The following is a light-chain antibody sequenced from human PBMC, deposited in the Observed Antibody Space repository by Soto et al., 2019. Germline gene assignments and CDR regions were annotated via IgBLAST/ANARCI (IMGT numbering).Light chain of an antibody. CDR3: QQYGSSPQT. CDR1: QSVSSSS. J-gene: IGKJ1*01. Sequence: DTVLTQSPGTLSLSPGERATLSCRASQSVSSSSLAWYQHKPGQAPRLLIYGASTRDTGIPDRFSGSGSGTDFTLTISRLEPEDFEVYYCQQYGSSPQTFGQGTKVDIK. V-gene: IGKV3-20*01. CDR2: GAS.